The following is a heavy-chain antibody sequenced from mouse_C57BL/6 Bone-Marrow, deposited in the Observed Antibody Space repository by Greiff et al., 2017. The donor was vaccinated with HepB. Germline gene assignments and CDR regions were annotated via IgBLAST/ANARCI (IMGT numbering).Heavy chain of an antibody. Sequence: VQLQQSGAELVRPGASVKLSCTASGFNIKDDYMHWVKQRPEQGLEWIGWIDPENGDTEYASKFQGKATITADTSSNTAYLQLSSLTSEDTAVYYFTTLYGVFAYWGQGTLVTVSA. V-gene: IGHV14-4*01. D-gene: IGHD1-1*01. CDR2: IDPENGDT. J-gene: IGHJ3*01. CDR1: GFNIKDDY. CDR3: TTLYGVFAY.